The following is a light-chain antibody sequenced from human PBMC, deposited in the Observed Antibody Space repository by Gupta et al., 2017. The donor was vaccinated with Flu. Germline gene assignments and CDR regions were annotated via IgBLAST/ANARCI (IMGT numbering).Light chain of an antibody. Sequence: DIQMTQSPSYLSVSVGDRVTITCRASQSIMSYLNWYQQKPGKAPKLLIFSASSLQSGVPSRFSGSGSGTAFTLTISSLQPEDFATYYCQQSYSTLGLTFGGGTKVEIK. CDR2: SAS. CDR3: QQSYSTLGLT. V-gene: IGKV1-39*01. J-gene: IGKJ4*01. CDR1: QSIMSY.